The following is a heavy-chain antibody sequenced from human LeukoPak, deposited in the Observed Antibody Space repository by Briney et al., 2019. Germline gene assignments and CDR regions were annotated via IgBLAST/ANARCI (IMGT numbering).Heavy chain of an antibody. J-gene: IGHJ4*02. CDR3: AKAPGYYDSSGYYY. Sequence: GGSLRLSCAASGFTFSSYAMSWVRQAPGKGLEWVSAISGSGGSTYYADSVKGRFTISRDNSKNTLYLQMNSLRAEDTAVYYCAKAPGYYDSSGYYYWGQGTLVTVSS. V-gene: IGHV3-23*01. D-gene: IGHD3-22*01. CDR1: GFTFSSYA. CDR2: ISGSGGST.